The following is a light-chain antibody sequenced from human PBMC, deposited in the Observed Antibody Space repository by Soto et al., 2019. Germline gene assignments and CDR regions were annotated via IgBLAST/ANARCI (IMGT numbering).Light chain of an antibody. V-gene: IGLV2-14*01. CDR2: EVS. J-gene: IGLJ3*02. CDR1: SSDVGAYNY. Sequence: QSALTQPASVSGSPGQSITISCTGTSSDVGAYNYVSWYQQHPGKAPKLMIYEVSNRPSGVSNRFSGSKSGNTASLTISGVQAEDEGDYYCSSYTSGSTRVFGGGTKLTVL. CDR3: SSYTSGSTRV.